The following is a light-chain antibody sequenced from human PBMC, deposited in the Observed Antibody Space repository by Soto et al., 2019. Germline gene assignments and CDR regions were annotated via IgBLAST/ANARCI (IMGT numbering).Light chain of an antibody. Sequence: QSALTQPASVSGSPGQSITISCTGTSSDVGGYDFVSWYRHHPGKAPKLIISEVSNRPSGVSNRFSGSKSDTTASLIISGLQPEDEADYYCSSYAGSSARVVFGGGTKVTVL. V-gene: IGLV2-14*01. CDR3: SSYAGSSARVV. J-gene: IGLJ2*01. CDR2: EVS. CDR1: SSDVGGYDF.